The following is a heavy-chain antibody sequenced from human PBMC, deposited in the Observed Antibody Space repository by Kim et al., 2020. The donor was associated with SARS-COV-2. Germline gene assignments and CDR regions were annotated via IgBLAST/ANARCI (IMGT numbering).Heavy chain of an antibody. CDR1: GGSISSSSYY. Sequence: SETLSLTCTVSGGSISSSSYYWGWIRQPPGKGLEWIGGIYYSGSTYYNPSLKSRVTISVDTSKNQFSLKLSSVTAADTAVYYCARQGAEVLWFGEPRYYYYGMDVWGQGTTVTVSS. D-gene: IGHD3-10*01. V-gene: IGHV4-39*01. CDR3: ARQGAEVLWFGEPRYYYYGMDV. J-gene: IGHJ6*02. CDR2: IYYSGST.